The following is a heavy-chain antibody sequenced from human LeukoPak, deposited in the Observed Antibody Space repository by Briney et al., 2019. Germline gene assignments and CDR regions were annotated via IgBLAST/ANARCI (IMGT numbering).Heavy chain of an antibody. CDR2: ISTNGGST. D-gene: IGHD6-19*01. V-gene: IGHV3-64*01. J-gene: IGHJ3*02. Sequence: PGGSLRLSCAASGFTFSNYAIKWVRQAPGKGLEFVSTISTNGGSTYYANSVKGRFTISRDNSKNTLYLQMNSLRAEDTAVYYCARDRLSGWYWDAFDIWGQGTMVTVSS. CDR1: GFTFSNYA. CDR3: ARDRLSGWYWDAFDI.